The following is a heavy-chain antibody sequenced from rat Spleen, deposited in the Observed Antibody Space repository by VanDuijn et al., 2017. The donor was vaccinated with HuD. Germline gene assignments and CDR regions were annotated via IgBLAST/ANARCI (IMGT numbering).Heavy chain of an antibody. J-gene: IGHJ1*01. V-gene: IGHV5-29*01. CDR3: TRHPRYNNAHYWYFDF. Sequence: EVQLVESGGGLVRPGRSLKLSCAASGFTFSNYGMAWVRQAPTKGLEWVATISYDGSATYYRDSVKGRFTISRDDAKSTLYLQMDSLRSEDTATYYCTRHPRYNNAHYWYFDFWGPGTMVTVSS. CDR2: ISYDGSAT. CDR1: GFTFSNYG. D-gene: IGHD1-5*01.